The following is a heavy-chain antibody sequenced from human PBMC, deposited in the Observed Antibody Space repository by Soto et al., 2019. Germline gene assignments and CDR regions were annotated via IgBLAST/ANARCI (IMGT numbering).Heavy chain of an antibody. CDR2: IYYSGST. CDR1: GGSISSYY. V-gene: IGHV4-59*01. D-gene: IGHD1-26*01. J-gene: IGHJ4*02. Sequence: SETLSLTCTVSGGSISSYYWSWIRQPPGKGLEWIGYIYYSGSTNYNPSLKSRVTISVDTSKNQFSLKLSSVTAADTAVYYCARTKVGATEFDYWGQGTLVTVSS. CDR3: ARTKVGATEFDY.